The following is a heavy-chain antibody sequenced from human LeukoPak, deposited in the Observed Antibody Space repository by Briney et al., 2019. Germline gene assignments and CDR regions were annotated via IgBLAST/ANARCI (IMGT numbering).Heavy chain of an antibody. CDR1: GGSISSYY. V-gene: IGHV4-59*08. Sequence: SETLSLTCTVSGGSISSYYWSWIRQPPGKGLEWIGYIYYSGSTNYNPSLKSRVTISVDTSKNQFSLQLSSVTAADTAVYYCARDVGIAAAVSDYWGQGTLVSVSS. J-gene: IGHJ4*02. CDR3: ARDVGIAAAVSDY. D-gene: IGHD6-13*01. CDR2: IYYSGST.